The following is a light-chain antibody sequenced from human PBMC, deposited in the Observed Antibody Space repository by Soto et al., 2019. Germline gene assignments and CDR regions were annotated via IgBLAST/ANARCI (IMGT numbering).Light chain of an antibody. Sequence: DIQMTQYPSTRSASVGDRVTITCRASQDIDTWLAWYQQKPGQAPKLLIYGASSLEPGVPSRFSGSGSGTEFTLTITSLQPDDFATYYCQQYNSPITFGQGTKVEVK. CDR3: QQYNSPIT. CDR2: GAS. CDR1: QDIDTW. V-gene: IGKV1-5*03. J-gene: IGKJ1*01.